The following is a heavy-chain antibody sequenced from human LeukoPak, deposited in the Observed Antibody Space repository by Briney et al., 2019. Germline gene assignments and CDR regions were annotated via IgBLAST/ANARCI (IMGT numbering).Heavy chain of an antibody. CDR3: ARERIAGTYYYDSRGYPTFNY. Sequence: GASVKVSCKASGYTFTGYYMHWVRQAPRQGLEWMGWIDPNSGGTNYAQKFRGRVTMTRDTSISTAYMELSRLRSDDTAVYYCARERIAGTYYYDSRGYPTFNYWGQGTLVTVSS. V-gene: IGHV1-2*02. J-gene: IGHJ4*02. CDR2: IDPNSGGT. CDR1: GYTFTGYY. D-gene: IGHD3-22*01.